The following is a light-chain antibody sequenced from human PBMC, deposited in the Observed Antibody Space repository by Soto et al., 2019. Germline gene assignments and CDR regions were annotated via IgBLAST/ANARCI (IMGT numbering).Light chain of an antibody. J-gene: IGKJ3*01. V-gene: IGKV3-20*01. CDR3: HHYTRSPIFT. CDR2: DAS. Sequence: EVVLTQSPGTLSLSVGERATLFCRASQSVANNHLAWYQQKPGQAPRLLIYDASTRAAGIPDRFSGSGSGTDFTLTISRLEPEDFGVYFCHHYTRSPIFTFGPGTTVD. CDR1: QSVANNH.